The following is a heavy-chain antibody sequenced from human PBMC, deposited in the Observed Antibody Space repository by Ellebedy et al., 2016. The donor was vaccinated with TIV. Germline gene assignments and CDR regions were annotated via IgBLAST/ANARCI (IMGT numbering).Heavy chain of an antibody. CDR2: ISDSDTI. V-gene: IGHV3-48*01. CDR1: GFTFSSYS. D-gene: IGHD3-22*01. J-gene: IGHJ4*02. CDR3: ARDAMIWIFDS. Sequence: PGGSLRLSCAASGFTFSSYSINWVRQAPGKGLEWVSYISDSDTIYYADSVRGRFTISRDKAKKSVYLQMNSLRVDDTAVYYCARDAMIWIFDSWGQGTLVTVSS.